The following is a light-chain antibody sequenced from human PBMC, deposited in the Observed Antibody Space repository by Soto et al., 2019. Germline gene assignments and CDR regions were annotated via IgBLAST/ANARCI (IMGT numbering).Light chain of an antibody. CDR2: DAS. CDR3: LQDINYPWT. Sequence: DIQMTQSPYTLSASVGDRVTITCRASQGISTWLAWYQQKPGTAPKLLIYDASSLESGVPSRFSGSGSGTDFTLAISSLQPEDSATYYCLQDINYPWTFGQGTKVDIK. V-gene: IGKV1-5*01. CDR1: QGISTW. J-gene: IGKJ1*01.